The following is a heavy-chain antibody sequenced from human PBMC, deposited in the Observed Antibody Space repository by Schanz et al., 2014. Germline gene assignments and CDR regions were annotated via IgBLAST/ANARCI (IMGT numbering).Heavy chain of an antibody. Sequence: EVQLVESGGGLVQPGRSLRLSCVASGFRFDDYAMHWVRQAPGKGLEWVSGMSWNAGSLGYGDSVKGRFTISRDNSMNTVYLQMNSLRAEDTAVYYCAVLGGFGELPLDYRGQGTLVTVSS. J-gene: IGHJ4*02. CDR3: AVLGGFGELPLDY. V-gene: IGHV3-9*01. D-gene: IGHD3-10*01. CDR2: MSWNAGSL. CDR1: GFRFDDYA.